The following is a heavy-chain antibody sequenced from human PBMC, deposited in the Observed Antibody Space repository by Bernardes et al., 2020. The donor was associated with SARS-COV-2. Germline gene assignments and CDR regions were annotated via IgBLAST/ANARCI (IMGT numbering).Heavy chain of an antibody. CDR1: GFTFSTSE. D-gene: IGHD3-9*01. Sequence: GGSLRLSCAGSGFTFSTSEMNWVRQAPGKGLEWVSYISGSGSTIYYADSVKGRFTISRDNAKNSLYLQMNSLRAEDTAIYYCAMRDWLHSYYYYGLDVWGQGTTGTVAS. CDR2: ISGSGSTI. J-gene: IGHJ6*02. CDR3: AMRDWLHSYYYYGLDV. V-gene: IGHV3-48*03.